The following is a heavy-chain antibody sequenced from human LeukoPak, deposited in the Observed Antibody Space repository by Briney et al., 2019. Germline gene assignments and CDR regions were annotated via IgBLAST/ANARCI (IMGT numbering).Heavy chain of an antibody. V-gene: IGHV3-23*01. CDR2: ITATGGGT. J-gene: IGHJ4*02. D-gene: IGHD3/OR15-3a*01. Sequence: GGSLRLSCTASGFTLTTYAMSWVRQAPGKGLEWVSTITATGGGTYYADSVKGRFTISRDNSKNTLYLQMNSLRAEDTAVYYCAKIGRWPGYWDYWGQGTLVTVSS. CDR1: GFTLTTYA. CDR3: AKIGRWPGYWDY.